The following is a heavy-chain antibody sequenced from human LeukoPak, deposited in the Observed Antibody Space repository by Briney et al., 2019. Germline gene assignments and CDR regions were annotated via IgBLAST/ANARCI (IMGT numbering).Heavy chain of an antibody. J-gene: IGHJ4*02. CDR2: IKRKTDGGTT. D-gene: IGHD3-10*01. CDR1: GFTFSTAL. V-gene: IGHV3-15*01. Sequence: GGSLRLSCAACGFTFSTALMSWVRQAPGKGLEWVGRIKRKTDGGTTDYAAPVKGRFTISRGDSKNALFLQMNSLKIEDTAVYYCIHYGSGTYSTDYWGQGTLVTVSS. CDR3: IHYGSGTYSTDY.